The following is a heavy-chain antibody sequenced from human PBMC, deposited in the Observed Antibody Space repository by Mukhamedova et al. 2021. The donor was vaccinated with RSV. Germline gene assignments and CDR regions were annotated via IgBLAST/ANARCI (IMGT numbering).Heavy chain of an antibody. CDR2: IYSGGSST. Sequence: GLEWVSVIYSGGSSTYYADSVKGRFTISRDNSKNTLYLQMNSLRAEDTAVYYCAKATHLNDDAFDIWGQGTMVTVSS. J-gene: IGHJ3*02. V-gene: IGHV3-23*03. CDR3: AKATHLNDDAFDI.